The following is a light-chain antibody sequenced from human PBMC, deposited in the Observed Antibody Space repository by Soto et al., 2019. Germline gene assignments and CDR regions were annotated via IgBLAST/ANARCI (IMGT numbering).Light chain of an antibody. V-gene: IGKV3D-15*01. Sequence: EIVLNQSPGTLSVSPGDRVTLSCRASQSISINLAWYQHKPGQAPRLLIHAGSTRATGIPARISGSGSGTEFTLTISSLQSEDFAVYYCQQFRNWPWTFGQGTKVDI. CDR1: QSISIN. CDR3: QQFRNWPWT. J-gene: IGKJ1*01. CDR2: AGS.